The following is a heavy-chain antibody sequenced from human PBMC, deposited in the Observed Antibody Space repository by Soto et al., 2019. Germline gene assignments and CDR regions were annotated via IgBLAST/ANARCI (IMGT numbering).Heavy chain of an antibody. Sequence: EVQLLESGGGLVQPGGSLRLSCAASGFTFSTYAMNWVRQAPGNGLEWVSAISGSGGSIHYADSVKGRFTIPRDNSKNTLYLQKNSLRDEDTPLYHCVKGAWKGDVWGQGTTVTVSS. CDR3: VKGAWKGDV. V-gene: IGHV3-23*01. CDR2: ISGSGGSI. CDR1: GFTFSTYA. D-gene: IGHD1-1*01. J-gene: IGHJ6*02.